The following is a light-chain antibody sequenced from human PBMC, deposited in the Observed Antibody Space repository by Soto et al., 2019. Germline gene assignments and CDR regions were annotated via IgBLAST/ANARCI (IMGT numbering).Light chain of an antibody. V-gene: IGKV3-15*01. CDR1: QSVGRN. CDR3: QQYDKWPYT. CDR2: GAF. Sequence: EIVLTQSPATLSVSPGERATLSCRTSQSVGRNLAWYQQKPGQAPRLLIYGAFIRAPGFPVTFRGTGSGSEFTLTITSLQSEDGALYYCQQYDKWPYTFGQGTKV. J-gene: IGKJ2*01.